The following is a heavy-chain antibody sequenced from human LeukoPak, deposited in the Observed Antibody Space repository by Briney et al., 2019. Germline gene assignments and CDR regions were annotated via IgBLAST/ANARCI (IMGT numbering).Heavy chain of an antibody. D-gene: IGHD6-19*01. CDR3: ARVGRVAGLPDY. J-gene: IGHJ4*02. CDR2: IYHSGST. Sequence: SQTLSLTCAVSGGSISSGGYSWSWIRQPPGKGLEWIGYIYHSGSTYYNPSLKSRVTISVDRSKNQFSLKLSSVTAADTAVYYCARVGRVAGLPDYWGQGTLVTVSS. CDR1: GGSISSGGYS. V-gene: IGHV4-30-2*01.